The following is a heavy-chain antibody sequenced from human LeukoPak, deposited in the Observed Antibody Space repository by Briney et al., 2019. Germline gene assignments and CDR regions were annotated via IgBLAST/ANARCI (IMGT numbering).Heavy chain of an antibody. CDR3: ARAIVVVPAAMKNYYGMDV. CDR1: GFTFSSYA. D-gene: IGHD2-2*01. CDR2: IIPIFGTA. J-gene: IGHJ6*04. Sequence: SCAASGFTFSSYAISWVRQAPGQGLEWMGGIIPIFGTANYAQKFQGRVTITADESTSTAYMELSSLRSEDTAVYYCARAIVVVPAAMKNYYGMDVWGKGTTVTVSS. V-gene: IGHV1-69*01.